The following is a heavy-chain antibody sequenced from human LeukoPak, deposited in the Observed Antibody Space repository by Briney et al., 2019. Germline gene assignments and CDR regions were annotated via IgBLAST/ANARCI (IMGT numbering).Heavy chain of an antibody. CDR1: GITFSHYG. D-gene: IGHD6-13*01. Sequence: GGSLRLSCTASGITFSHYGMHWLRQAPGRGLEWVAGIWYDGTEKYYADSVKGRFTISRDNSRNTLYLQMNSLRVEDTAMYSCARDPAGNRGNFDYWGQGTLVTVSS. CDR3: ARDPAGNRGNFDY. CDR2: IWYDGTEK. V-gene: IGHV3-33*01. J-gene: IGHJ4*02.